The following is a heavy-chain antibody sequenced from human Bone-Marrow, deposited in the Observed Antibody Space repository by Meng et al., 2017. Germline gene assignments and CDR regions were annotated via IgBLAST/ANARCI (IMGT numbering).Heavy chain of an antibody. CDR2: IYYSGTT. CDR1: NDSIRSGDYY. Sequence: QVQLPESGPGLVKPSQNLSLTCTVSNDSIRSGDYYWSWIRQPPGKGLEWIGFIYYSGTTYYNPSLKSRVTISVDTSKNQFSLNLSSVTAADTAVYYCARDRGGYGDISYWGQGTLVTVSS. V-gene: IGHV4-30-4*01. J-gene: IGHJ4*02. CDR3: ARDRGGYGDISY. D-gene: IGHD4-17*01.